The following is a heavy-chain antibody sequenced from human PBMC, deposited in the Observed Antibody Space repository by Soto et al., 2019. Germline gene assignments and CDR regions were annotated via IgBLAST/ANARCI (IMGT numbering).Heavy chain of an antibody. CDR2: VGSSGNTK. J-gene: IGHJ3*02. Sequence: GGSLRLSCAASGFTLSSSEMNWVRQAPGKGLEWVSYVGSSGNTKYYADSVKGRFTISRDNAKDSLYLQMNSLRAEDTAVYYCARGLEYYFKPGVFDIWGQGTMVTVSS. CDR1: GFTLSSSE. V-gene: IGHV3-48*03. CDR3: ARGLEYYFKPGVFDI. D-gene: IGHD1-26*01.